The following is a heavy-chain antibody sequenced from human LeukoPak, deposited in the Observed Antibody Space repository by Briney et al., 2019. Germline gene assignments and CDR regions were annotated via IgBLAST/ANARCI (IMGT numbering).Heavy chain of an antibody. V-gene: IGHV3-23*01. J-gene: IGHJ4*02. CDR2: ISGSGGST. Sequence: GGSLRLSCAASGFTFSSYAMSWVRQAPVKGLEWVSAISGSGGSTYYADSVKGRFTISRDNSKNTLYLQMNSLRAEDTAVYYCAKAGLIRREVFDYWGQGTLVTVSS. CDR3: AKAGLIRREVFDY. CDR1: GFTFSSYA. D-gene: IGHD1-26*01.